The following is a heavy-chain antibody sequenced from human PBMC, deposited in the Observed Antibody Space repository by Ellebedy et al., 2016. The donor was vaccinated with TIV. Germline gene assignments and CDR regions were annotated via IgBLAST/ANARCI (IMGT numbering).Heavy chain of an antibody. J-gene: IGHJ4*02. V-gene: IGHV3-48*04. CDR1: GFTFSTYS. CDR3: ATGPYSYGWGY. Sequence: PGGSLRLSCTDSGFTFSTYSMNWVRQAPGKGLEWVSYISGSGNTKYYTDSVKGRFTISRDNAKNSLYLHMNSLRAEDTAVYYCATGPYSYGWGYWGQGTLVTVSS. CDR2: ISGSGNTK. D-gene: IGHD5-18*01.